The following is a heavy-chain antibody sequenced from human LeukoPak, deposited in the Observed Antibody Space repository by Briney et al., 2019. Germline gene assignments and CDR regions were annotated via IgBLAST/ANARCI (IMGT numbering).Heavy chain of an antibody. V-gene: IGHV3-33*08. CDR1: GFTFSRYG. CDR2: IWHDGSNQ. Sequence: GGSLRLSCAASGFTFSRYGMHWVRQAPGKGLEWVAVIWHDGSNQYYADSVKGRFNISRDNSKNTLYLQVNSLRADDTAVYYCARDFSSGWVDYWGQGTLVTVSS. J-gene: IGHJ4*02. CDR3: ARDFSSGWVDY. D-gene: IGHD6-19*01.